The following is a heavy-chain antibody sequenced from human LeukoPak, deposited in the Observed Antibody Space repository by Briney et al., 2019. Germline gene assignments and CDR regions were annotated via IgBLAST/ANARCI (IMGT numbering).Heavy chain of an antibody. CDR3: AKDGGDSYGHELFVY. J-gene: IGHJ4*02. CDR1: GFTFSSYA. Sequence: QTGGSLRLSCAASGFTFSSYAMHWVRQAPGKGLEWVAVISYDGSNKYYADSVKGRFTISRDNSKNTLYLQMNSLRAEDTAVYYCAKDGGDSYGHELFVYCGQGTLVTVSS. V-gene: IGHV3-30-3*01. D-gene: IGHD5-18*01. CDR2: ISYDGSNK.